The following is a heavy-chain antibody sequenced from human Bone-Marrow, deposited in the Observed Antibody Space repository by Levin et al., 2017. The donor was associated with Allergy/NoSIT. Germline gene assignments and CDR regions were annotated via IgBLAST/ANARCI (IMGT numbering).Heavy chain of an antibody. CDR2: IWYDGSNK. J-gene: IGHJ5*02. CDR3: ARETTVTTRSSWFDP. CDR1: GFPFSSSG. D-gene: IGHD4-11*01. Sequence: LSLTCAASGFPFSSSGMHWVRQAPGKGLEWVAVIWYDGSNKYYADSVKGRFTISRDNSKNTLYLQMNSLRAEDTAVYYCARETTVTTRSSWFDPWGQGTLVTVSS. V-gene: IGHV3-33*01.